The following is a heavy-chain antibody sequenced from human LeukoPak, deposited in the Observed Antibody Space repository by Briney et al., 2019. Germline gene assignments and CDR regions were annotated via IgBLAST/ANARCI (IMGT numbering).Heavy chain of an antibody. D-gene: IGHD6-6*01. J-gene: IGHJ4*02. CDR2: ISSSSSTI. CDR3: ARDPDQYSSSSDFDY. Sequence: GGSLRLSCAASGFILSSYSMNWVRQAPGKGLEWVSYISSSSSTIYYPDSVKGRFTISRDNAKNTLYLQMNSLRAEDTAVYYCARDPDQYSSSSDFDYWGQGTLVTVSS. CDR1: GFILSSYS. V-gene: IGHV3-48*04.